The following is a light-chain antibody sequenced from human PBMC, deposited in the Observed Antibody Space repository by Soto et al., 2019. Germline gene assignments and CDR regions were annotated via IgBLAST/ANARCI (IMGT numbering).Light chain of an antibody. CDR1: QSLVFTDGNTY. CDR3: MQGTHSPQT. Sequence: DIVMTQSPLSLPVTLGEPSSISCTSSQSLVFTDGNTYLNCFQQRPGQPPRGLIYQVSHRDSGVPDRFRGSGSGTDFTLKISRVAADDVAIYYCMQGTHSPQTFGQGTKVDIK. J-gene: IGKJ1*01. V-gene: IGKV2-30*01. CDR2: QVS.